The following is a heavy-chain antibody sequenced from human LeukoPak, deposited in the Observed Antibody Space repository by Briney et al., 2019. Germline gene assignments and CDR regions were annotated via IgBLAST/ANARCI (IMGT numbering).Heavy chain of an antibody. CDR3: ATVPFYCSGGSCYPRYYYYGMDV. V-gene: IGHV1-24*01. Sequence: ASVKVSCKVSGYTLTELSMHWVRQAPGKGLEWMGGFDPEDGETIYAQKFQGRVTMTEDTSTDTAYMELSSLRSEDTAVYYCATVPFYCSGGSCYPRYYYYGMDVWGQGTTVTVS. CDR1: GYTLTELS. J-gene: IGHJ6*02. CDR2: FDPEDGET. D-gene: IGHD2-15*01.